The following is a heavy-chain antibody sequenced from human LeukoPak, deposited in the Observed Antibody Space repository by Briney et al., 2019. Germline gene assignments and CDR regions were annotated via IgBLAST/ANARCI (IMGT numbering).Heavy chain of an antibody. CDR2: IGGSGETT. D-gene: IGHD3-9*01. Sequence: GGSLRLSCAASGFTFSSYAMSWVRQAPGKGLEWVSAIGGSGETTYYADSVKGRFTISRDNSKNTLYLQMNSLRADDTATYYCARDSPLLTVWGQGTLVTVSS. J-gene: IGHJ4*02. CDR3: ARDSPLLTV. CDR1: GFTFSSYA. V-gene: IGHV3-23*01.